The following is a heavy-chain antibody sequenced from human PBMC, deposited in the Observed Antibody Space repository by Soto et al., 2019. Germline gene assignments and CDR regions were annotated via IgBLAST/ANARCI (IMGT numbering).Heavy chain of an antibody. CDR1: GFTVSSNY. Sequence: PGGSLRLSCAASGFTVSSNYMRWVRQAPGKGLEWVSVIYSGGSTYYADSVKGRFTISRHNSKNTLYLQMNSLRAEDSAVYYCAREVGQGWFDNWGQGTLVTVSS. CDR2: IYSGGST. CDR3: AREVGQGWFDN. J-gene: IGHJ5*02. V-gene: IGHV3-53*04.